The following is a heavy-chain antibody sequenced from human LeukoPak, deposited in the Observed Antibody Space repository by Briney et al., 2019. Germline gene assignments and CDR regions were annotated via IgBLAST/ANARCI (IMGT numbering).Heavy chain of an antibody. D-gene: IGHD6-13*01. J-gene: IGHJ4*02. V-gene: IGHV1-2*02. CDR2: INPNGGGT. CDR3: ASLYSSSWSNFDY. Sequence: GASVKVSCKASGYTFTGYYMHWVRQAPGQGLVWMGWINPNGGGTNYAQKFQGRVTMTRDTSISTAYMELSRLRSDDTAVYYCASLYSSSWSNFDYWGQGTLVTVSS. CDR1: GYTFTGYY.